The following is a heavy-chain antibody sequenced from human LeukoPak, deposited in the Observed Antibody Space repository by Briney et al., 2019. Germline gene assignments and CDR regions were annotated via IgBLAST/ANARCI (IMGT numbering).Heavy chain of an antibody. J-gene: IGHJ4*02. CDR3: AKDSFAHSEYGDYDIGDY. V-gene: IGHV3-23*01. CDR1: GFTFSSYA. CDR2: ISGSGGST. D-gene: IGHD4-17*01. Sequence: PGGSLRLSCAASGFTFSSYAMSWVRQAPGKGLEWVSAISGSGGSTYYADSVKGRFTISRDNSKNTLYLQMNSLRAEDTAVYYCAKDSFAHSEYGDYDIGDYWGQGTLVTVSS.